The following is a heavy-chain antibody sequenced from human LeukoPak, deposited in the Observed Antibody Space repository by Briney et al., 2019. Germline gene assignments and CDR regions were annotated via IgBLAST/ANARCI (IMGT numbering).Heavy chain of an antibody. D-gene: IGHD2-2*01. CDR2: IRSKANSYAT. CDR3: TRHVPLGYCSSTSCYAFDY. Sequence: PEGSLRLSCAASGFTFSGSAMHWVRQASGKGLEWVGRIRSKANSYATAYAASVKGRFTISRDDSKNTAYLQINSLKTEDTAVYYCTRHVPLGYCSSTSCYAFDYWGQGTLVTVSS. CDR1: GFTFSGSA. V-gene: IGHV3-73*01. J-gene: IGHJ4*02.